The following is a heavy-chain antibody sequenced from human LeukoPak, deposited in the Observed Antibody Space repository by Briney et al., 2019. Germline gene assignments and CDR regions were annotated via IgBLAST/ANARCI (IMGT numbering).Heavy chain of an antibody. CDR1: GFTFNRYA. CDR2: ISGSGRST. CDR3: ARAKVGAGGACDI. Sequence: PGGSLRLSCAASGFTFNRYAMTWVRQAPGKGLEWVSAISGSGRSTYYADSVKGRFTISRDNSKNTLYLQMNSLRAQDTAVYYCARAKVGAGGACDIWGQGTMVTVSS. V-gene: IGHV3-23*01. J-gene: IGHJ3*02. D-gene: IGHD1-26*01.